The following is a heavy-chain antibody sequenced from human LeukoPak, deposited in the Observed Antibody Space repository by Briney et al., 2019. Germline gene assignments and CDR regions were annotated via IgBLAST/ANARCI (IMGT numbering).Heavy chain of an antibody. J-gene: IGHJ4*02. Sequence: PSQTLSLTCTVSGGSISSGGYYWSWIRQPPGKGLEWIGYIYYSGSTNYNPSLKSRVTISVDTSKNQFSLKLSSVTAADTAVYYCARAGSGWYLTSDYWGQGTLVTVSS. CDR3: ARAGSGWYLTSDY. CDR1: GGSISSGGYY. D-gene: IGHD6-19*01. V-gene: IGHV4-61*08. CDR2: IYYSGST.